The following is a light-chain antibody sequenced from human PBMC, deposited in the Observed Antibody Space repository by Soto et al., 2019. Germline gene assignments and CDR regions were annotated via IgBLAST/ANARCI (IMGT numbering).Light chain of an antibody. V-gene: IGLV2-8*01. J-gene: IGLJ3*02. CDR3: SSYAGSNDLV. Sequence: QSALTQPPSASGSPGQSVTISYIGTSSDVGGYNYVSWYQQHPGKAPKLIISEVSKRPSGVPDRFSGSKSGNTASLTVSGLQAEDEADYFCSSYAGSNDLVFGGGTKLTVL. CDR1: SSDVGGYNY. CDR2: EVS.